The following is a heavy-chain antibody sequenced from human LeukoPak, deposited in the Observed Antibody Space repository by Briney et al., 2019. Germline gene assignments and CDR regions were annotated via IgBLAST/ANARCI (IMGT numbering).Heavy chain of an antibody. CDR3: ARGGWYNDY. Sequence: SETLSLTCTVSGGSVNTGNYYWSWIRQPPGKRLEWIGYIHNSGRTDYNPSLKSRVTILKDTSQNQFSLKLNSLTAADTAMYFCARGGWYNDYWGRGTLITVSS. CDR1: GGSVNTGNYY. CDR2: IHNSGRT. V-gene: IGHV4-61*01. D-gene: IGHD6-19*01. J-gene: IGHJ4*02.